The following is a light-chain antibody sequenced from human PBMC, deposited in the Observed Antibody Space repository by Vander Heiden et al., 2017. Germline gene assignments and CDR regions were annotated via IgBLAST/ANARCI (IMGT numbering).Light chain of an antibody. V-gene: IGLV2-11*01. J-gene: IGLJ2*01. CDR1: SSDVGGYNS. CDR2: DVS. CDR3: CSDAGSYTLVV. Sequence: QSALTQPRSVSGSPGQSVTISCTGTSSDVGGYNSVSWQQEEPGKAPKLMLYDVSKRPAGVPDRFFGSKAGNTASLTISGLQAEDEADYYCCSDAGSYTLVVFGGGTKLTVL.